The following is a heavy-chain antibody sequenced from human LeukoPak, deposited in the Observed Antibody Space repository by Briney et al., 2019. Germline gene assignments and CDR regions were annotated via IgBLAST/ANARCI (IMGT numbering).Heavy chain of an antibody. CDR2: ISSSSSYI. CDR3: ARGKDMTTVTTDLDY. CDR1: GFTFSSYS. J-gene: IGHJ4*02. V-gene: IGHV3-21*01. D-gene: IGHD4-17*01. Sequence: GGSLRLSCAASGFTFSSYSMNWVRQAPGKGLEWVSSISSSSSYIYYADSVKGRFTISRDNAKNSPYLQMNSLRAEDTAVYYCARGKDMTTVTTDLDYWGQGTLVTVSS.